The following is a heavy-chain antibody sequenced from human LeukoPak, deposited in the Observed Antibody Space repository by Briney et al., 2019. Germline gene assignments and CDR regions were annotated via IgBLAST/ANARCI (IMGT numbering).Heavy chain of an antibody. V-gene: IGHV4-59*01. Sequence: SETLSLTCAVSGGSISTYFWSWIRQAPGKGLEWIGNIHTIEKTNYNPSLKSRVSLSLDTSKKQFSLKMTSVTTADTAVYYCASTLKWLAFDYWGQGTLVTVSS. CDR1: GGSISTYF. J-gene: IGHJ4*02. D-gene: IGHD3-22*01. CDR3: ASTLKWLAFDY. CDR2: IHTIEKT.